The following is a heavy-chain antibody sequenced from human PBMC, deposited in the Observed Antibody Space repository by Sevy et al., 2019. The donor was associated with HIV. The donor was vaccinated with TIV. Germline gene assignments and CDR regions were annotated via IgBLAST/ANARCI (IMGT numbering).Heavy chain of an antibody. D-gene: IGHD2-21*01. CDR2: ISYDGSNK. V-gene: IGHV3-30*18. Sequence: GGSLRLSCAASGFTFSSYGMHWVRQAPGKGLEWVAVISYDGSNKYYADSVKGRFTISRDNSKNTPFLQMNSLRAEDTAVYYCAKIPIPGDAFDIWGQGTMVTVSS. CDR3: AKIPIPGDAFDI. J-gene: IGHJ3*02. CDR1: GFTFSSYG.